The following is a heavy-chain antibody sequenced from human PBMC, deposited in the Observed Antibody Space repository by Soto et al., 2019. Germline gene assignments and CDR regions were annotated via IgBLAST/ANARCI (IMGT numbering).Heavy chain of an antibody. V-gene: IGHV4-34*01. CDR2: INHSGST. D-gene: IGHD2-8*02. CDR3: ARDNITGLFYY. J-gene: IGHJ4*02. Sequence: PSETLSLTCAVYGGSFSAYSWTWIRQPPGTGLEWIGEINHSGSTNYNPSLKSRVTISVDTSKNQFSLKLTSVTAADTAVYYCARDNITGLFYYWGQGTLVTVSS. CDR1: GGSFSAYS.